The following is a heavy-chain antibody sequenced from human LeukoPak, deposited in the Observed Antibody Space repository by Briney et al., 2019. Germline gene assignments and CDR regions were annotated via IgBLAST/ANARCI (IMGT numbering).Heavy chain of an antibody. CDR2: INHSGNT. CDR3: ARHQKILPQNIFGDFSRKYYYYGMDV. J-gene: IGHJ6*02. D-gene: IGHD2/OR15-2a*01. Sequence: GSLRLSCGASGFIFSTYWMSWIRQPPGKGLEWIGEINHSGNTNYNPSLKSRVTISADTSKNQFSLKLSSVTAADTAVYFCARHQKILPQNIFGDFSRKYYYYGMDVWGQGTTVTVSS. CDR1: GFIFSTYW. V-gene: IGHV4-34*01.